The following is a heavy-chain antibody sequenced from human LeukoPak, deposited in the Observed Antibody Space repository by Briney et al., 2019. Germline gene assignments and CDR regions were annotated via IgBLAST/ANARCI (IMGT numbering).Heavy chain of an antibody. CDR1: GDSISSSSYY. D-gene: IGHD2/OR15-2a*01. CDR3: LSHIPHEYGNKRGFEH. Sequence: KPSETLSLTCTVSGDSISSSSYYRGWIRQPPGKGLEWIASIYHSGSTYYNPSLKSRVTISVDTSKNHFSLMLNSVSAADTAMYECLSHIPHEYGNKRGFEHWGQGTLVTVSS. J-gene: IGHJ4*02. V-gene: IGHV4-39*02. CDR2: IYHSGST.